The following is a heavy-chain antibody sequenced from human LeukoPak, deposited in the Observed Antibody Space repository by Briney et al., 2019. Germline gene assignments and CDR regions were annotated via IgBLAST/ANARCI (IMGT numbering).Heavy chain of an antibody. CDR1: GGFISGYY. CDR3: ARGRIQLWTYDY. CDR2: IYYSGST. D-gene: IGHD5-18*01. V-gene: IGHV4-59*01. Sequence: PSETLSLTCTVSGGFISGYYWSWIRQPPGKGLEWIGYIYYSGSTNYNPSLKSRVTISVDTSKNQFSLKLSSVTAADTAVYYCARGRIQLWTYDYWGQGTLVTVSS. J-gene: IGHJ4*02.